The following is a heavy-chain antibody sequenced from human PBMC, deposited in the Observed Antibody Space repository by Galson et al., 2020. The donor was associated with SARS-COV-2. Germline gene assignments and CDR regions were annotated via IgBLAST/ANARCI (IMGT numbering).Heavy chain of an antibody. V-gene: IGHV1-69*01. J-gene: IGHJ6*02. CDR1: GGTFSSYA. CDR2: IIPIFGTA. D-gene: IGHD2-8*01. CDR3: ARDQWGMIQHYYYYGMDV. Sequence: KISCKASGGTFSSYAISWVRQAPGQGLEWMGGIIPIFGTANYAQKFQGRVTITADESTSTAYMELSSLRSEDTAVYYCARDQWGMIQHYYYYGMDVWGQGTTVTVSS.